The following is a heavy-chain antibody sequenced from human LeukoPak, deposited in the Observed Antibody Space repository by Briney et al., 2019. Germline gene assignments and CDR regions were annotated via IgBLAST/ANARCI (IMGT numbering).Heavy chain of an antibody. CDR2: IYTSGST. D-gene: IGHD3-10*01. J-gene: IGHJ5*02. V-gene: IGHV4-4*07. CDR1: GGSISSYC. Sequence: SETLSLTCTVSGGSISSYCWSWIRQPAGKGLEWIGRIYTSGSTNYNPSLKSRVTMSVDTSKNQFSLKLSSVTAADTAVYYCARALWFGDQGWFDPWGQGTLVTVSS. CDR3: ARALWFGDQGWFDP.